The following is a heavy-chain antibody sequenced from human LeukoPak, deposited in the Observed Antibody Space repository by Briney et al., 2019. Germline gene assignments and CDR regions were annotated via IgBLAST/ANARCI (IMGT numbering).Heavy chain of an antibody. J-gene: IGHJ4*02. Sequence: ASVKVSCKASGGTFSSYAISWVRQAPGQGLEWMGGIIPIFGTANYAQKFQGRVTITADESTSTAYMELSSLRSEDTAVYYCARAGGCGGDCYFGYYFDYWDQGTLVTVSS. CDR1: GGTFSSYA. CDR3: ARAGGCGGDCYFGYYFDY. V-gene: IGHV1-69*13. CDR2: IIPIFGTA. D-gene: IGHD2-21*02.